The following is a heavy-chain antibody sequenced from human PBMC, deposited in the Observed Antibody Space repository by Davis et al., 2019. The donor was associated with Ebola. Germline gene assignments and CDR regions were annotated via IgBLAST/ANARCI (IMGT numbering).Heavy chain of an antibody. CDR3: ARDFYYGSGRFDY. CDR2: IYTSGAT. V-gene: IGHV3-66*03. J-gene: IGHJ4*02. CDR1: GLTVSDNY. D-gene: IGHD3-10*01. Sequence: PGGSLRLSCAASGLTVSDNYMSWVRQAPGKGLECVSVIYTSGATKYADSVKGRFTISRDNSKNTLYLQMNSLRVEDTAVYYCARDFYYGSGRFDYWGQGTLVTVSS.